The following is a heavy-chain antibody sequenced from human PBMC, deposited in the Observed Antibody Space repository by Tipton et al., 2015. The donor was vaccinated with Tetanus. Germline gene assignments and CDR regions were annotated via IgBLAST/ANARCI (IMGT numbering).Heavy chain of an antibody. V-gene: IGHV4-34*01. D-gene: IGHD3-22*01. CDR2: INHSGST. Sequence: AGLVKPSETLSLTCAVYGGSFSGYYWSWIRQPPGKGLEWIGEINHSGSTNYNPSLGSRVTMSVDTSKIQFSLKVSSVTAADTAVYYCARLSSSANDAHAFDIWGQGTMVTVSS. CDR3: ARLSSSANDAHAFDI. CDR1: GGSFSGYY. J-gene: IGHJ3*02.